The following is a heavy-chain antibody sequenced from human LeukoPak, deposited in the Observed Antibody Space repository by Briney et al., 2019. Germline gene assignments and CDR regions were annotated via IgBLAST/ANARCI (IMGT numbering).Heavy chain of an antibody. Sequence: PGGSLRLSCAASGFIFSDYGMHWVRQAPGKGLEWVAVISYDGSNKYYADSVKGRFTISRDNSKNTLYLQMNSLRAEDTAVYYCASLARGVIIKSDNDPWGQGTLVTVSS. J-gene: IGHJ5*02. CDR3: ASLARGVIIKSDNDP. CDR1: GFIFSDYG. V-gene: IGHV3-30*19. D-gene: IGHD3-10*01. CDR2: ISYDGSNK.